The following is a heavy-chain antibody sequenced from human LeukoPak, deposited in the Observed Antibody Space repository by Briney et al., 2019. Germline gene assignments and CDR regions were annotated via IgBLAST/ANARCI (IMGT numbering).Heavy chain of an antibody. CDR3: ARLRSSSWPDY. J-gene: IGHJ4*02. CDR1: GFIFSSYS. CDR2: ITGTGGSP. D-gene: IGHD6-13*01. Sequence: GGSLRLSCEASGFIFSSYSMSWVRQAPGKGLEWVSAITGTGGSPYSADSVKGRFTISRDNSNNTLYLQMNSLRAEDTAVYYCARLRSSSWPDYWGQGTLVTVSS. V-gene: IGHV3-23*01.